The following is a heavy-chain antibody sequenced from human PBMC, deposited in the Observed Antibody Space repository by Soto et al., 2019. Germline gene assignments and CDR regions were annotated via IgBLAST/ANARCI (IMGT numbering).Heavy chain of an antibody. CDR2: IWYDGSNK. CDR3: ARASAETMVRGVSRANPYYYYGMDV. CDR1: GFTFSSYG. J-gene: IGHJ6*02. D-gene: IGHD3-10*01. Sequence: GGSLRLSGAASGFTFSSYGMHWVRQAPGKGLEWVAVIWYDGSNKYYADSVKGRFTISRDNSKNTLYLQMNSLRAEDTAVYYWARASAETMVRGVSRANPYYYYGMDVWGQGTTVTVSS. V-gene: IGHV3-33*01.